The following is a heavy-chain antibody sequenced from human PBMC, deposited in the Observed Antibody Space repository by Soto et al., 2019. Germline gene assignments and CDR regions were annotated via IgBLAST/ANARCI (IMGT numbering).Heavy chain of an antibody. Sequence: QVQLVQSGAEVKKPGSSVKVSCKASGGTFSSYAISWVRQAPGQGLEWMGGIIPIFGTATYAQKFQGRVTITADESTSTAYMELSSLRSEDTAVYYCARVTAPKQWLVNQQGSYYYYYGMDVWGQGTTVTVSS. V-gene: IGHV1-69*01. CDR2: IIPIFGTA. CDR3: ARVTAPKQWLVNQQGSYYYYYGMDV. J-gene: IGHJ6*02. CDR1: GGTFSSYA. D-gene: IGHD6-19*01.